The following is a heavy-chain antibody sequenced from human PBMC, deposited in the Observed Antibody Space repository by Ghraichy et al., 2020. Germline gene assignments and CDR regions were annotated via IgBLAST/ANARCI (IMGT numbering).Heavy chain of an antibody. CDR3: ARVDLPMFNYGMDV. D-gene: IGHD3-10*02. J-gene: IGHJ6*02. CDR2: IDWDDDK. V-gene: IGHV2-70*11. Sequence: SGPTLVKPTQTLTLTCTFSGFSLSTNGMSVNWIRQPPGKALEWLARIDWDDDKYYSTSLKTRLTISKDTSKNQVVLTMTNMDPVDTATYYCARVDLPMFNYGMDVWGQGTTVTVSS. CDR1: GFSLSTNGMS.